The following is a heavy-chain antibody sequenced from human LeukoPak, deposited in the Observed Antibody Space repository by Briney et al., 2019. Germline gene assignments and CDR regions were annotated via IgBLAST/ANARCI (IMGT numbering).Heavy chain of an antibody. V-gene: IGHV4-39*01. J-gene: IGHJ4*02. CDR3: ASLPLNYAIDY. CDR2: IYYSGST. D-gene: IGHD4-11*01. CDR1: GGSISSSSYF. Sequence: SETLSLTCTVSGGSISSSSYFWGWIRQPPGKGLEWLGSIYYSGSTSYNTSLKSRVTISVDTSKNQFSLQLSSVTAADTAVYCCASLPLNYAIDYWGPGTLVTVPS.